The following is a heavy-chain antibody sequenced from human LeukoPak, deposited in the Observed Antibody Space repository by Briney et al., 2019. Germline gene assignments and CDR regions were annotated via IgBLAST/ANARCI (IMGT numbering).Heavy chain of an antibody. CDR2: ISYDGSNK. Sequence: GRSLRLSCAASGFTFSSYGMHWVRQAPGKGLEWVAVISYDGSNKYYADSVKGRFTISRDNSKNTLYLQMNSLRAEDTAVYYCAREENWGPLYYFDYWGQGTLVTVSS. V-gene: IGHV3-30*03. CDR1: GFTFSSYG. D-gene: IGHD7-27*01. J-gene: IGHJ4*02. CDR3: AREENWGPLYYFDY.